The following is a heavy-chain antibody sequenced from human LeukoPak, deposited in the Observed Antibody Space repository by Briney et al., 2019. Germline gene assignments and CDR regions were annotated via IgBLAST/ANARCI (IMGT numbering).Heavy chain of an antibody. V-gene: IGHV3-48*04. CDR1: GFTFSSYS. J-gene: IGHJ4*02. CDR3: ASRSDY. Sequence: GGSLRLSCAASGFTFSSYSMNWVRQAPGKGLEWVSYISSSSSTIYYADSVKGRFTISRGNAKNSLYLQMNSLRAEDTAVYYCASRSDYWGQGTLVTVSS. CDR2: ISSSSSTI.